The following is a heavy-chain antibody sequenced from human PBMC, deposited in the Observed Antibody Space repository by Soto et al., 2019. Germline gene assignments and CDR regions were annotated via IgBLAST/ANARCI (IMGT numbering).Heavy chain of an antibody. J-gene: IGHJ4*02. CDR1: GGSISSSDYY. CDR3: ARVRGVTYFDY. CDR2: IYYSGST. D-gene: IGHD3-10*01. V-gene: IGHV4-30-4*01. Sequence: QVQLQESGPGLVKHSQTLSLTCTVSGGSISSSDYYWSWIRQPPGKGLEWIGYIYYSGSTYYNPSLQSRVTISVDTSKNQFSLKLTSVTAADTAVYYCARVRGVTYFDYWGQGTLVTVSS.